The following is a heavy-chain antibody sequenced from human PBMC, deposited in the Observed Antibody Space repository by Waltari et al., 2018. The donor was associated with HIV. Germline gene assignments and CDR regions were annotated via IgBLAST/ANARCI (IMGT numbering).Heavy chain of an antibody. J-gene: IGHJ6*02. V-gene: IGHV3-9*01. CDR2: ISWNSGSI. CDR1: GFTFDDYA. Sequence: EVQLVESGGGLVQPGRSLRLSCAASGFTFDDYAMHWVRQAPGKGLEWVSGISWNSGSIGYADSVKGRFTISRDNAKNSLYLQMNSLRAEDTALYYCATDTQSHGMDVWGQGTTVTVSS. CDR3: ATDTQSHGMDV.